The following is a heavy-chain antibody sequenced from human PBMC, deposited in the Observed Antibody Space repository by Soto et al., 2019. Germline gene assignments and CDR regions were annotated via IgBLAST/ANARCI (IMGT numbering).Heavy chain of an antibody. CDR3: ARAPYCGGDCYLDY. V-gene: IGHV4-39*07. CDR1: GGSISSSSYY. J-gene: IGHJ4*02. Sequence: SETLSLTCTVSGGSISSSSYYWGWIRQPPGKGLEWIGNIYYSGSTYYNPSLKSRVTISVDTSKNQFSLKLSSVTAADTAVYYCARAPYCGGDCYLDYWGQGTLVTV. D-gene: IGHD2-21*02. CDR2: IYYSGST.